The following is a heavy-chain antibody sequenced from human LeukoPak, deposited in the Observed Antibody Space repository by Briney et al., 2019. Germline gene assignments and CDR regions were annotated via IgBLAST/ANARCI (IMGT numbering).Heavy chain of an antibody. CDR3: AKDILYSSSWYGTSGMDV. V-gene: IGHV3-43*01. CDR1: GFTFDDYT. D-gene: IGHD6-13*01. CDR2: ISWDGGST. J-gene: IGHJ6*02. Sequence: PGGSLRLSCAASGFTFDDYTMHWVRQAPGKGLEWVSLISWDGGSTYYADSVKGRFTISRDNGKNSLYLQMNSLRTEDTALYYCAKDILYSSSWYGTSGMDVWGQGTTVTVSS.